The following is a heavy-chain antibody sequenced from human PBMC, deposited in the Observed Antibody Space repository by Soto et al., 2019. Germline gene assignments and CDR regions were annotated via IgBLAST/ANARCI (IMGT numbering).Heavy chain of an antibody. Sequence: SETLSLTCMVSGDSLRNYYWSWIRQPPGKGLEWIGYFYSSGSTNQNPSLNSRVTISGDTSKNQFSLKLTSVTAEDTAVYYCARGGWGSSGSRPESEFAYWGQGTLVTVSS. CDR1: GDSLRNYY. CDR3: ARGGWGSSGSRPESEFAY. J-gene: IGHJ4*02. D-gene: IGHD6-19*01. V-gene: IGHV4-59*01. CDR2: FYSSGST.